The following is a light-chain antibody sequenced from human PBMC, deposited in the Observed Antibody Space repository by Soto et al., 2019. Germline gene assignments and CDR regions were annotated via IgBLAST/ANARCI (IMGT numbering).Light chain of an antibody. J-gene: IGKJ5*01. CDR2: GAS. Sequence: IVMTQSPATLSVTKGERATLSCRASQSVSSNLAWYQQKPGQAPRLLIYGASTRATGIPARFSGSGSGTEFTLTISSLEPEDFAVYYCQQRSNWLTFGQGTRLEIK. V-gene: IGKV3-15*01. CDR3: QQRSNWLT. CDR1: QSVSSN.